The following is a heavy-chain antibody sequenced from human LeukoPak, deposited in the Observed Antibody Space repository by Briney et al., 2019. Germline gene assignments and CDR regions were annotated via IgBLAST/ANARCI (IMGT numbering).Heavy chain of an antibody. D-gene: IGHD5-24*01. CDR2: ISSSGGTI. V-gene: IGHV3-11*01. Sequence: GGSLRLSCAASGFTFSDYYMSWIRQAPGKGLEWVSYISSSGGTIYYADSVKGRFTISRDNAKNSLYLQMNSLRAEDTAVYYCAGVIRGDGYNPFDYWGQGTLVTVSS. CDR1: GFTFSDYY. CDR3: AGVIRGDGYNPFDY. J-gene: IGHJ4*02.